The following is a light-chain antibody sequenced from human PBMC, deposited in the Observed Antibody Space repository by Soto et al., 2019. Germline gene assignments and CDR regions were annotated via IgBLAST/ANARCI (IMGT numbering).Light chain of an antibody. Sequence: EMVMTQSPATVSVSPGGRATLSCRASQTVGGNLAWYQQKPGQAPRLLIFGASTRATGIPARFSGSGSGTDFSLSISSLQSEDCAVYYCQQYITWPRTFRQGTKVEI. CDR2: GAS. CDR1: QTVGGN. J-gene: IGKJ1*01. V-gene: IGKV3-15*01. CDR3: QQYITWPRT.